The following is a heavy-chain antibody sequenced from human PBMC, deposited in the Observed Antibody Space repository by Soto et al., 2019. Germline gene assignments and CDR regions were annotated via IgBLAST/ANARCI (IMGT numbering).Heavy chain of an antibody. J-gene: IGHJ4*02. Sequence: ASVKVSCKASGYTFTTYGISWVRQAPGQGLEWMGWISAYSGSTKFAQKLQGRVTMTTDTSTTTAYMELRSLTSDDTAVYYCARDFTKSSSWPYYFDYWGLGTLVTVSS. CDR2: ISAYSGST. D-gene: IGHD6-13*01. CDR1: GYTFTTYG. CDR3: ARDFTKSSSWPYYFDY. V-gene: IGHV1-18*01.